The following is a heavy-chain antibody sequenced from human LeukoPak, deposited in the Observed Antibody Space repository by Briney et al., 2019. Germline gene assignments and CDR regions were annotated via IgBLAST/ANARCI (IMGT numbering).Heavy chain of an antibody. V-gene: IGHV3-48*03. D-gene: IGHD3-3*01. CDR3: ASGPDFWSSSLYYYSYYMDV. CDR2: ISSSGSTI. CDR1: GFTFSSYE. J-gene: IGHJ6*03. Sequence: GGSLRLSCAASGFTFSSYEMNWVRQAPGKGLEWVSYISSSGSTIYYADSVKGRFTISRDNAKNSLYLQMNSLRAEDTAVYYCASGPDFWSSSLYYYSYYMDVWGIGTTVTVSS.